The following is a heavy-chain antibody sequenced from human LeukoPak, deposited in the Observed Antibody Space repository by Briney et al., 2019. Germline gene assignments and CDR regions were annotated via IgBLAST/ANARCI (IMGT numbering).Heavy chain of an antibody. CDR2: INTNTGNP. CDR1: RYTFTSYA. V-gene: IGHV7-4-1*02. J-gene: IGHJ4*02. D-gene: IGHD6-6*01. CDR3: ARMAPQREYSSSSDDY. Sequence: GSSVKVSCKASRYTFTSYAMNWVRQAPGQGLEWMGWINTNTGNPTYAQGFTGRFVFSLDTSVSTAYLQISSLKAEDTAVYYCARMAPQREYSSSSDDYWGQGTLVTVSS.